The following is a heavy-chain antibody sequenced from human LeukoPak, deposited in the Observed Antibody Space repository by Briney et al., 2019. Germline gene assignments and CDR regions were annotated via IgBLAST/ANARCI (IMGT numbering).Heavy chain of an antibody. CDR1: GDSVSSNSAA. D-gene: IGHD2-2*01. V-gene: IGHV6-1*01. CDR3: ERDRGTSCYDY. CDR2: TYYRSKWYN. J-gene: IGHJ4*02. Sequence: SQTLSLTRAISGDSVSSNSAAWNWIRPSPSRGLERLGWTYYRSKWYNDYAVAVNSRIAINPDPSKIQFSLQLNSVTPEDTAVYYCERDRGTSCYDYWGQGTLVTVSS.